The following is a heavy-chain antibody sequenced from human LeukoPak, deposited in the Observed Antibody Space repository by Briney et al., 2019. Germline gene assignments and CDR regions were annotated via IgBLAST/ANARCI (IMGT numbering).Heavy chain of an antibody. CDR2: MNPNSGNT. CDR1: GYTFTGYY. J-gene: IGHJ3*02. CDR3: ARARVWFGELLGAFDI. D-gene: IGHD3-10*01. Sequence: GASVKVSCKASGYTFTGYYMHWVRQATGQGLEWTGWMNPNSGNTGYAQKFQGRVTITRNTSISTAYMELSSLRSEDTAVYYCARARVWFGELLGAFDIWGQGTMVTVSS. V-gene: IGHV1-8*03.